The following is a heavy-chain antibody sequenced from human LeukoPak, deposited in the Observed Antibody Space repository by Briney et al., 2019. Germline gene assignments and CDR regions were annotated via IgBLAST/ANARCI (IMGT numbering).Heavy chain of an antibody. D-gene: IGHD2-2*01. V-gene: IGHV4-59*01. CDR3: ARERCSSTSCYPWFDP. Sequence: SETLSLTCTVSGGSIGSYYWSWLRQPPGKGLEWFGYIYYSGSTNYNPSLKSRVTISVGTSKNQFSLKLSSVTAADTAVYYCARERCSSTSCYPWFDPWGQGTLVTVSS. CDR2: IYYSGST. J-gene: IGHJ5*02. CDR1: GGSIGSYY.